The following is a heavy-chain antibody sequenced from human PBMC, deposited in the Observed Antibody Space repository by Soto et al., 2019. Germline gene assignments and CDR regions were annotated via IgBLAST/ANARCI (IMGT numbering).Heavy chain of an antibody. CDR1: GDPMSSYY. V-gene: IGHV4-59*01. D-gene: IGHD4-4*01. J-gene: IGHJ4*02. CDR3: ARAKSNYQTFDH. CDR2: IYYSGST. Sequence: LSLTCTVSGDPMSSYYWSWIRQPPGKGLEWIGYIYYSGSTTYNPSLRSRVTMSVDTSKNQFSLRLSSVTAADTAVYYCARAKSNYQTFDHWGQGSQVTVSS.